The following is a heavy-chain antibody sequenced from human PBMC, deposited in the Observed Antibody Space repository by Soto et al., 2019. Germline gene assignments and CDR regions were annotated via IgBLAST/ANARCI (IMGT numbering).Heavy chain of an antibody. CDR2: ITPYNGNT. CDR3: ARFRDCTGSTCDPSFGFDL. V-gene: IGHV1-18*01. CDR1: GYTFSTHG. Sequence: QVQLVQSGPEVKKPGASVKVSCRASGYTFSTHGLSWVRQAPGQGLEWMGWITPYNGNTNYEQTLRGRLTMTTDTSTNTGYMEVRSLRSDDTAVYYCARFRDCTGSTCDPSFGFDLWGPGTVVTVSS. J-gene: IGHJ3*01. D-gene: IGHD2-8*02.